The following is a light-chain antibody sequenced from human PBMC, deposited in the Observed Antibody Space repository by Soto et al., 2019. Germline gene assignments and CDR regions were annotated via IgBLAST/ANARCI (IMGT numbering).Light chain of an antibody. CDR3: CSYAGSYTP. Sequence: QSALTQPPSASGSPGQSVTISCTGSSSDVGGYNYVSWYQQHPGRAPKLMIYDVSKRPSGVPDRFSGSKSGNTASLTISGLQAEDEADYYCCSYAGSYTPFGGGTKLTVL. CDR2: DVS. J-gene: IGLJ2*01. V-gene: IGLV2-11*01. CDR1: SSDVGGYNY.